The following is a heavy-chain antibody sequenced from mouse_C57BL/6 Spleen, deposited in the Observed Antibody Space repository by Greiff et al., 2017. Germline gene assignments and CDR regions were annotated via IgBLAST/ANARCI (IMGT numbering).Heavy chain of an antibody. J-gene: IGHJ1*03. V-gene: IGHV5-4*03. Sequence: EVMLVESGGGLVKPGGSLKLSCAASGFTFSSYAMSWVRQTPEKRLEWVATISDGGSYTYYPDNVKGRFTISRDNAKNNLYLQMSHLKSEDTAMXYCARGELGYWYFDVWGTGTTVTVSS. CDR3: ARGELGYWYFDV. CDR1: GFTFSSYA. CDR2: ISDGGSYT. D-gene: IGHD4-1*01.